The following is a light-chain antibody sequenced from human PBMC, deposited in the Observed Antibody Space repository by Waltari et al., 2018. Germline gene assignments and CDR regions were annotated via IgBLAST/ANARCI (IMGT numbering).Light chain of an antibody. V-gene: IGLV2-14*01. J-gene: IGLJ2*01. CDR3: SSYASTSPVV. Sequence: QSALTQPASVSGSPGQSITISCTGTSSDVGGYNYVSRYQQHPGKAPKPMIYDVSERPSGISNRFSGSKSGNTASLTISGLQAEDEADYYCSSYASTSPVVFGGGTKLTVL. CDR1: SSDVGGYNY. CDR2: DVS.